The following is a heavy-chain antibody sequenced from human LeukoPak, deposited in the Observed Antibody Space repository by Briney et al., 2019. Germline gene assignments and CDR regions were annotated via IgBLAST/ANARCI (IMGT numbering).Heavy chain of an antibody. CDR3: TRAYYVPEFDY. CDR2: IRSKAYGGTT. V-gene: IGHV3-49*04. J-gene: IGHJ4*02. CDR1: GFTFGDYA. D-gene: IGHD3-10*02. Sequence: PGGSLRLSCTASGFTFGDYAMSWARQAPGKGLEWVGFIRSKAYGGTTEYAASVKSRFTISRDDSKSIAYLQMNSLKTEDTAVYYCTRAYYVPEFDYWGQGTLVTVSS.